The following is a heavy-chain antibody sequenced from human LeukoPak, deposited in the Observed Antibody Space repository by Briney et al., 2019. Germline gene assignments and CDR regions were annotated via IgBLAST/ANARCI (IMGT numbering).Heavy chain of an antibody. Sequence: SETLSLTCTVSGGSISSDYWNWIRQSPGKGLEWIGYIYPSGRSNYSPSLKSRVTISADMSKRQFSLKLTSVTAADTAVYYCASLYYSSGLAEDYWGQGILVTVSS. CDR1: GGSISSDY. V-gene: IGHV4-4*09. D-gene: IGHD3-10*01. J-gene: IGHJ4*02. CDR2: IYPSGRS. CDR3: ASLYYSSGLAEDY.